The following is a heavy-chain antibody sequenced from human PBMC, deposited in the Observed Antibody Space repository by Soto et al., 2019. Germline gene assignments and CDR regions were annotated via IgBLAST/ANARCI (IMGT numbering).Heavy chain of an antibody. CDR1: GYTFTAYG. CDR2: ITAFNGNT. CDR3: ARISQSDFWTGYYYFFDY. J-gene: IGHJ4*02. V-gene: IGHV1-18*01. D-gene: IGHD3-3*01. Sequence: QVHLVQSGAEVEKPGASVKVSCNASGYTFTAYGISWVRQAPGQGLQWMGWITAFNGNTKYAQQFQGRVTMTTDTSTSTAYMELRSLESDDTAVYYCARISQSDFWTGYYYFFDYWGQGTLVTVSS.